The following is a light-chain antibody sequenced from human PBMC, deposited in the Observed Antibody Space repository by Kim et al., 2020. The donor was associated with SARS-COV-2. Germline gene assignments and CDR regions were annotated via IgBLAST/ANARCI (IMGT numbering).Light chain of an antibody. CDR2: DAS. V-gene: IGKV3-11*01. CDR1: QSVSSY. Sequence: LSFSPGESATLSCRASQSVSSYLAWYQQKPGQAPRLLLSDASNRATGIPARFSGSGSGTDFTLTISSLEPEDFAVYYCQQRSNWTFGQGTKVDIK. J-gene: IGKJ1*01. CDR3: QQRSNWT.